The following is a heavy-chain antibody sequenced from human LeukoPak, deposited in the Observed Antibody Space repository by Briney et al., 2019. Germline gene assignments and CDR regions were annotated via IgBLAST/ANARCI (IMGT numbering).Heavy chain of an antibody. CDR2: INPSGGST. J-gene: IGHJ6*03. V-gene: IGHV1-46*01. Sequence: ASVKVSCKASGYTFTSYYMHWVRQAPGQGLEWMGIINPSGGSTSYAQKFQGRVTMTRDMSTSTVYMELSSLRSEDTAVYYCAREVDYYGSGSYYPSYYYYYMDVWGKGTTVTVSS. D-gene: IGHD3-10*01. CDR3: AREVDYYGSGSYYPSYYYYYMDV. CDR1: GYTFTSYY.